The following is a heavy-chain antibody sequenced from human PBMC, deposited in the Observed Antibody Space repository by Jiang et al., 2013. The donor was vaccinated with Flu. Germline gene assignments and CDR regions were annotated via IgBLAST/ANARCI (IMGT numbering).Heavy chain of an antibody. J-gene: IGHJ3*01. CDR3: ARRLGGMQLWSNAFDV. Sequence: GSGLVKPSETLSLTCTVSGGSISSYYWIWIRQPPGKGLEWIGYIYSSGSSDYNPSLKSRVTISVDTSKNQFSLKLSSVTAADTAVYYCARRLGGMQLWSNAFDVWGQGTMVTVSS. CDR2: IYSSGSS. V-gene: IGHV4-59*08. D-gene: IGHD3-10*01. CDR1: GGSISSYY.